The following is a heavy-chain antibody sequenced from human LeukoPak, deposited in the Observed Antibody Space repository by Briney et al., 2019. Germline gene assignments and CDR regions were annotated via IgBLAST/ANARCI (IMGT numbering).Heavy chain of an antibody. CDR3: SRGLHDYGDSNYYFDQ. V-gene: IGHV3-49*03. D-gene: IGHD4-17*01. Sequence: GGSLRHSCTASGFTFGDDAWSWFRQAPGKGLEWICFIRKKGYGETTDYAASVRGRFTISRDDAKSIAYLQMNSLKTEDTALYYCSRGLHDYGDSNYYFDQWGQGTLVTVST. CDR1: GFTFGDDA. J-gene: IGHJ4*02. CDR2: IRKKGYGETT.